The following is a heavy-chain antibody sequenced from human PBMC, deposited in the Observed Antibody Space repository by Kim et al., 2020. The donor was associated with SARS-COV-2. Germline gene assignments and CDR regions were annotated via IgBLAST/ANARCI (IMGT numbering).Heavy chain of an antibody. CDR3: ARGGIAGLLYTERYYYGMDV. Sequence: SVKVSCKASGGTFSSYAISWVRQAPGQGLEWMGGIIPIFGTANYAQKFQGRVTITADESTSTAYMELSSLRSEDTAVYYCARGGIAGLLYTERYYYGMDVWGQGTTVTVSS. CDR2: IIPIFGTA. J-gene: IGHJ6*02. CDR1: GGTFSSYA. D-gene: IGHD2-2*02. V-gene: IGHV1-69*13.